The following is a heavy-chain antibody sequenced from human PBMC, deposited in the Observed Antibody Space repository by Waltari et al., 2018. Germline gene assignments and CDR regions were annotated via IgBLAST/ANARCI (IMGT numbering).Heavy chain of an antibody. Sequence: QLHLQESGPGLVEPSGTLYLTCSVSSVSINSGYWAWLRPPPGKGLESLGNIYYRGSTYYSPSLDSRIAISVDTSRNQFFLSLTSVTAADTAVYYCARARCSTSSCLFVSGFDPWGQGILVTVSS. CDR2: IYYRGST. J-gene: IGHJ5*02. CDR3: ARARCSTSSCLFVSGFDP. D-gene: IGHD6-13*01. CDR1: SVSINSGY. V-gene: IGHV4-39*01.